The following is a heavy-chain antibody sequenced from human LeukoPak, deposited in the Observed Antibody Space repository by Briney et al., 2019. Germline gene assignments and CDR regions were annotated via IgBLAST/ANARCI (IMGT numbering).Heavy chain of an antibody. Sequence: GGSLRLSCAASGFTFSSYGMHWVRQAPGKGLEWVANIKQDGSEKYYVDSVKGRFTISRDNAKNSLYLQMNSLRAEDTAVYYCARGHYYDSSGYYYYYYYMDVWGKGTTVTVSS. J-gene: IGHJ6*03. CDR2: IKQDGSEK. CDR1: GFTFSSYG. D-gene: IGHD3-22*01. V-gene: IGHV3-7*01. CDR3: ARGHYYDSSGYYYYYYYMDV.